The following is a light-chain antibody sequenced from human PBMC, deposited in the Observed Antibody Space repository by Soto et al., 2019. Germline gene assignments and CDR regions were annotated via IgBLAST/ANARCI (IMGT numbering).Light chain of an antibody. CDR2: KAS. Sequence: DIQMSQCPSTLSASMGDRVTITCRASQSISSWLAWYQQKPGKAPKLLIYKASSLESGVPSRFSGSGSGTEFTLTISSLQPDDFATYYCQQYHRAYTFGQGTKLEIK. CDR1: QSISSW. V-gene: IGKV1-5*03. CDR3: QQYHRAYT. J-gene: IGKJ2*01.